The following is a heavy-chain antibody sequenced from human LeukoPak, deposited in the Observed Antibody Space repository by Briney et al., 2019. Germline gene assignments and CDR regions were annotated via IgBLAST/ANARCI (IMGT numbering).Heavy chain of an antibody. V-gene: IGHV3-11*01. D-gene: IGHD3-10*01. CDR3: ARGRRKYYYGSGSYYTFPDY. Sequence: GGSLRLSCAASGFTFSDYYMSWIRQAPGKGLEWVSCISSSGDTIYYADSVKGRFTIVRDNAKNSLYLQMNSLRAEDTAVYYCARGRRKYYYGSGSYYTFPDYWGQGTLVTVSS. CDR2: ISSSGDTI. CDR1: GFTFSDYY. J-gene: IGHJ4*02.